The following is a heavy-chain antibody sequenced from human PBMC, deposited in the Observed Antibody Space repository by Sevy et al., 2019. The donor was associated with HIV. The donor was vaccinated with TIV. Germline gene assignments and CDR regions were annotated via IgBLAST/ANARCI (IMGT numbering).Heavy chain of an antibody. Sequence: TLSLTCAVSGGSISSGGYSWSWIRQPPGKGLEWIGYIYHSGSTYYNPSLKSRVTISVDRSKNQFSLKLSSVTAADTAVHYCARGRLVRGVPNWFDPWGQGTLVTVSS. D-gene: IGHD3-10*01. J-gene: IGHJ5*02. CDR1: GGSISSGGYS. CDR2: IYHSGST. CDR3: ARGRLVRGVPNWFDP. V-gene: IGHV4-30-2*01.